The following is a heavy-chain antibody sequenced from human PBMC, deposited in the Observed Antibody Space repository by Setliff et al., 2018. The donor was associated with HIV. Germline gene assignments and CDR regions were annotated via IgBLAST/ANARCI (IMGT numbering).Heavy chain of an antibody. D-gene: IGHD6-19*01. CDR3: ARESALSGQSD. Sequence: SETLSLTCAVSGGSISSTNWWSWVRQPPGKGLEWIGEIYHSGSTNYNPSLKCRVTISVDKSKNQFSLRLTSVTAADTAVYYCARESALSGQSDWGQGTLVTVSS. V-gene: IGHV4-4*02. J-gene: IGHJ4*02. CDR1: GGSISSTNW. CDR2: IYHSGST.